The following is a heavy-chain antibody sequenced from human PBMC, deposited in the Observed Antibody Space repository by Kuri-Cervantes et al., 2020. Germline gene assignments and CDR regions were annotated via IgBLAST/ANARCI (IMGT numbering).Heavy chain of an antibody. J-gene: IGHJ4*02. CDR3: ARGVLRYFDWLEYYFDY. Sequence: SETLSLTCTVSGGSISSYYWSWIRQPPGKGLEWIGHIYYSGSTNYNPSLKSRVTISVDTSKNQFSLRLSSVTAADTAVYYCARGVLRYFDWLEYYFDYWGQGTLVTVSS. CDR2: IYYSGST. CDR1: GGSISSYY. V-gene: IGHV4-59*01. D-gene: IGHD3-9*01.